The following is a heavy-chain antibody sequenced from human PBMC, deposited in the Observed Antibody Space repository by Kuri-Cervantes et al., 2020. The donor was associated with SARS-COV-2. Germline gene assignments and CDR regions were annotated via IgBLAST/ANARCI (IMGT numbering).Heavy chain of an antibody. CDR1: GFLFSASA. D-gene: IGHD2-2*01. Sequence: GESLKISCEVSGFLFSASAIHWVRQAPGKGLEWVSAISGSGGSTYYADSVKGRFTISRDNSKNTLYLQINSLRAEDTAVYYCANVPSIVVVPAAVLPYYWGQGTLVTVSS. CDR3: ANVPSIVVVPAAVLPYY. V-gene: IGHV3-23*01. J-gene: IGHJ4*02. CDR2: ISGSGGST.